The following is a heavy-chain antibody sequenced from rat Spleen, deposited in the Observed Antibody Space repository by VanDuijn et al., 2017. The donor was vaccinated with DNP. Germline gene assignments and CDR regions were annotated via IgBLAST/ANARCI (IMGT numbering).Heavy chain of an antibody. CDR3: ARHNNFYAMDA. J-gene: IGHJ4*01. D-gene: IGHD1-10*01. CDR1: GYSITSNY. Sequence: EVQLQESGPGLVKPSQSLSLTCSVTGYSITSNYWGWIRKFPGHKLEWMGYINSAGSTNYNPSLKSRIPITRDTSKNQFFLQVTSVTSEDTATYYCARHNNFYAMDAWGQGTSVTVSS. V-gene: IGHV3-3*01. CDR2: INSAGST.